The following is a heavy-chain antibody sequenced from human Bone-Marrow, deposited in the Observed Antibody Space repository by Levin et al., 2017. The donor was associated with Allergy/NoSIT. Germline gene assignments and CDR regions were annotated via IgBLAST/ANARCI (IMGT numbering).Heavy chain of an antibody. Sequence: ESGPTLVKPTQTLTLTCTFSGFSLTTSHMRVSWIRQPPGKALEWLGRIDWDDDTFYSPSLKTRLTISKDTSKNQVVLTLTRMDPVDTATYYCARNSPYGGFDYWGQGTPVTVSS. CDR3: ARNSPYGGFDY. CDR2: IDWDDDT. D-gene: IGHD3-10*01. CDR1: GFSLTTSHMR. J-gene: IGHJ4*02. V-gene: IGHV2-70*04.